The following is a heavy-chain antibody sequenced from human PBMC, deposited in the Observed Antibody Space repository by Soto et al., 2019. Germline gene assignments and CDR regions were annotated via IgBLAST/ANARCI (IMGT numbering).Heavy chain of an antibody. Sequence: ETLSLTCSVSTYSISSGFFWGWIRQPPGKGLEWIGSIFHTGDTYYNPSLKSRITMSVDTSRNQFSLKLTSLTAADTAVYYCARDTNSLDPWGQGSLVTVSS. J-gene: IGHJ5*02. CDR3: ARDTNSLDP. V-gene: IGHV4-38-2*02. D-gene: IGHD1-1*01. CDR2: IFHTGDT. CDR1: TYSISSGFF.